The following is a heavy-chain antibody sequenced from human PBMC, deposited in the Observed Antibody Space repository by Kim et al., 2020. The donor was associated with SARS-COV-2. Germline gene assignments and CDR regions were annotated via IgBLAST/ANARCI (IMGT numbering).Heavy chain of an antibody. CDR3: ARAAFFGVVIIEDY. D-gene: IGHD3-3*01. V-gene: IGHV4-4*07. J-gene: IGHJ4*02. Sequence: YHPSLKSRVNMSVDTSKNQFYLKLSSVTAADTAVYYCARAAFFGVVIIEDYWGQGTLVTVSS.